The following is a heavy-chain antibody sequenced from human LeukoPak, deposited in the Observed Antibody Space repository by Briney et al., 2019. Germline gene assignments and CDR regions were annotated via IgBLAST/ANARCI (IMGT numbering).Heavy chain of an antibody. CDR3: ARMGLDFDY. V-gene: IGHV4-59*12. D-gene: IGHD1-26*01. CDR2: IYYSGSA. J-gene: IGHJ4*02. Sequence: TSETLSLTCTVSGGSISSYYWSWIRQPPGKGLEWIGYIYYSGSANYNPSLKSRVTISVDTSKNQFSLKLSSVTAADTAVYYCARMGLDFDYWGQGTLVTVSS. CDR1: GGSISSYY.